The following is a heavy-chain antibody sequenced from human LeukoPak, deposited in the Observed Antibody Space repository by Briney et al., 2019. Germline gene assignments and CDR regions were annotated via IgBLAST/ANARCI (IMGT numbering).Heavy chain of an antibody. CDR3: ARGGTYYYDSSGYYYLGY. V-gene: IGHV3-53*01. D-gene: IGHD3-22*01. CDR1: GFTVSSNY. CDR2: IYSGGST. J-gene: IGHJ4*02. Sequence: GGSLRLSCAASGFTVSSNYMSWVRQAPGKGLEWVSVIYSGGSTYYADSVKGRFTISRDNAKNSLYLQMNSLRAEDTAVYYCARGGTYYYDSSGYYYLGYWGQGTLVTVSS.